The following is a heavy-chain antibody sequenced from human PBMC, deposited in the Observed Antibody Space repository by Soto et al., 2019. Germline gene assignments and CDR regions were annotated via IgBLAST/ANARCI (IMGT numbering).Heavy chain of an antibody. V-gene: IGHV1-18*01. CDR3: ARTPGIVASSIDY. J-gene: IGHJ4*02. CDR2: ISIYNGNT. D-gene: IGHD5-12*01. Sequence: ASVKVSCKASGYTFTSYGISWVRQAPGQGLEWMGWISIYNGNTNYAQKFQGRVTLTTDTSTSTAYVELRSLRSDDTAVYFCARTPGIVASSIDYWGQGTLVTVSS. CDR1: GYTFTSYG.